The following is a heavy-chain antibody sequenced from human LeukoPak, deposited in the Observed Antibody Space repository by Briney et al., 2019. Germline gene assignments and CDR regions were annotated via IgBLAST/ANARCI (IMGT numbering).Heavy chain of an antibody. V-gene: IGHV3-48*03. CDR1: GFTFSSYE. J-gene: IGHJ5*02. CDR2: ISSSGSTI. CDR3: ARGVRLSSGSWYYYAHNWFDP. Sequence: GGSLRLSCASPGFTFSSYEMNWVRQAPGKGLEWVSAISSSGSTIYYADSVKGRFTISRDNAKNSLYLQMNSLRAEDTAIYHCARGVRLSSGSWYYYAHNWFDPCGRGTLVTVSS. D-gene: IGHD6-13*01.